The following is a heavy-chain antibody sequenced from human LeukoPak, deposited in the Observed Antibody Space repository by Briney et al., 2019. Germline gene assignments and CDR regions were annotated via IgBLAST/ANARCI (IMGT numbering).Heavy chain of an antibody. CDR3: AKDFLPVGTPNNYFDY. CDR1: GYTFTNYG. J-gene: IGHJ4*02. Sequence: ASVKVSCKTSGYTFTNYGIAWVRRAPGQGFEWMGWISAYKGDTKYAQKFQGRVTMTTDTSTATAYMELRSLRSEDTAVYYCAKDFLPVGTPNNYFDYWGQGTLVTVSS. CDR2: ISAYKGDT. V-gene: IGHV1-18*01. D-gene: IGHD4-23*01.